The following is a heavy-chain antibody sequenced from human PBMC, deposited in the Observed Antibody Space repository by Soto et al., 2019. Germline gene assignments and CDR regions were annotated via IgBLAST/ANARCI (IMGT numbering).Heavy chain of an antibody. CDR1: GYSFTSYW. V-gene: IGHV5-51*01. Sequence: GESLKISCEGSGYSFTSYWFGRVRQMPGKSLEWMGIIYPGESDTRYSPTIQDQVTISADKSISTAYLQWSSLKASDTAMYFCATHYYRGGGYGMAVWRQGTTVTAYS. D-gene: IGHD3-10*01. J-gene: IGHJ6*02. CDR3: ATHYYRGGGYGMAV. CDR2: IYPGESDT.